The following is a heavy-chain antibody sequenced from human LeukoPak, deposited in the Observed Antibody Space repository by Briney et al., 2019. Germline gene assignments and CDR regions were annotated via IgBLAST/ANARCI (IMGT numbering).Heavy chain of an antibody. CDR3: ARGHIAVAGLIDY. CDR2: IYSGGST. Sequence: PGGSLRLSCAASGFTVSSNYMSWVRQAPGKGLEWVSVIYSGGSTYYADSVKGRFTISGDNSKNTLYLQMNSMRAEDTAVYYCARGHIAVAGLIDYWGQGTLVTVSS. V-gene: IGHV3-53*01. CDR1: GFTVSSNY. D-gene: IGHD6-19*01. J-gene: IGHJ4*02.